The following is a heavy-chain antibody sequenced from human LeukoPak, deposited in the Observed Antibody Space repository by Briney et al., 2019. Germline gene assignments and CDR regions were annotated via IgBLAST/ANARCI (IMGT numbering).Heavy chain of an antibody. V-gene: IGHV3-30*02. D-gene: IGHD3-22*01. CDR3: AKDSVLSGAYYPDY. J-gene: IGHJ4*02. CDR2: IQYDGSDK. Sequence: PGGSLRLSCAASGFTFTTYGMHWVRQAPGKGLEWVAFIQYDGSDKYYADSVKGRFTISRDNSKNTLYLQMNSLRAEDTAVYYCAKDSVLSGAYYPDYWGQGTLVTVSS. CDR1: GFTFTTYG.